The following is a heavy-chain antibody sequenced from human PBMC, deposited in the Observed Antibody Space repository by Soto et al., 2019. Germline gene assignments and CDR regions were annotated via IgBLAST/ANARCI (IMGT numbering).Heavy chain of an antibody. CDR2: IIPILGIA. J-gene: IGHJ2*01. D-gene: IGHD4-17*01. V-gene: IGHV1-69*08. CDR1: GGTFSSYT. Sequence: QVQLVQSGAEVKKPGSSVKVSCKASGGTFSSYTISWVRQAPGQGLEWMGRIIPILGIANYAQKFQGRVTITADKSTSTAYIELSSLRSEDTAVYYCARDLGDYYGDYGYFDHWGRGTLVTVSS. CDR3: ARDLGDYYGDYGYFDH.